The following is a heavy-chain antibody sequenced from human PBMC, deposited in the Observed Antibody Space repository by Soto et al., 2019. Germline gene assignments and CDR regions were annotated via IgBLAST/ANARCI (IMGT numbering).Heavy chain of an antibody. Sequence: EVQLMESGGALVKPGGSLRLSCVSSGFTFSSAWMSWVRQAPGKGLEWVARVKSSSDGGAIHYADPVKGRFTISRDDAGGMLYLQMNGLKTEDSAVYYCTDFARWGQGTSVTVSS. V-gene: IGHV3-15*02. CDR3: TDFAR. CDR2: VKSSSDGGAI. CDR1: GFTFSSAW. J-gene: IGHJ4*02.